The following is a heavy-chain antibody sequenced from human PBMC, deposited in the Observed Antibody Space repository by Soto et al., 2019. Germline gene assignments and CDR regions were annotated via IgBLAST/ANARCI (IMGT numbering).Heavy chain of an antibody. CDR2: MSYDGSNN. V-gene: IGHV3-30-3*01. Sequence: GGSMRLSCAAAGCTFSSFTMRWVRQPQGKALEWAAVMSYDGSNNYYVALVRGSVNIPRANAKNSVNLQMSSLRAEHTAVYSCARVRFHVLYYFDYWGQGTLVTVSA. CDR1: GCTFSSFT. J-gene: IGHJ4*02. CDR3: ARVRFHVLYYFDY. D-gene: IGHD3-10*02.